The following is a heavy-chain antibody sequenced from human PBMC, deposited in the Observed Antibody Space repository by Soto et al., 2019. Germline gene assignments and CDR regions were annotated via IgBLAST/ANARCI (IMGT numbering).Heavy chain of an antibody. CDR3: ARLRGDISVFDI. D-gene: IGHD2-15*01. V-gene: IGHV3-7*01. Sequence: GGSLRLSCAASGFTFSSYWMSWVRQAPGKGLEWVANIKREGSEKYYVDSVKGRFTSSRDNAKNSLYLQMNSLRAEDTAVYYCARLRGDISVFDIWGQGTMVTVSS. CDR2: IKREGSEK. J-gene: IGHJ3*02. CDR1: GFTFSSYW.